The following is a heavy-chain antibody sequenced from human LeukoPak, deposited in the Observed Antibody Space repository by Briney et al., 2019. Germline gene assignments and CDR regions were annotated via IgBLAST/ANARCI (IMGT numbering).Heavy chain of an antibody. Sequence: PSETLSLTCTVSGGSISSYYWSWIRQPAGKGLEWIGRIYSSGNTNYNPSFKSRVTMSVDTSKNQFSLKLSSVTAADAAVYYCARGRISAAGGGFDPWGQGTLVTVSS. J-gene: IGHJ5*02. D-gene: IGHD6-13*01. V-gene: IGHV4-4*07. CDR1: GGSISSYY. CDR2: IYSSGNT. CDR3: ARGRISAAGGGFDP.